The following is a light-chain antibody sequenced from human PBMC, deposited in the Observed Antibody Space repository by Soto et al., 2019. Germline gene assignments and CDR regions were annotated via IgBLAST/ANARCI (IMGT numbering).Light chain of an antibody. J-gene: IGKJ4*01. CDR1: QGSNNW. CDR2: AAS. Sequence: DIQITQSPSSVSASIGVRVTITCRASQGSNNWLAWYQQKPGKAPKLLSYAASSLQSRVPSRFSGSGSGTDFTLTINNLQRDDFATYYCHQANSFLALTCGGGTKVEIK. CDR3: HQANSFLALT. V-gene: IGKV1-12*01.